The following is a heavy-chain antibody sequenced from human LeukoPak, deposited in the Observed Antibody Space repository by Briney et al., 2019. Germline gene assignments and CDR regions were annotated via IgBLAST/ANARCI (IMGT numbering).Heavy chain of an antibody. CDR2: IYHSGST. V-gene: IGHV4-30-2*01. D-gene: IGHD6-6*01. CDR1: GGSISSGGYS. Sequence: SETLSLTCAVSGGSISSGGYSWSWIRQPPGKGLEWIVYIYHSGSTYYNPSLKSRVTISVDRSKNQFSLKLSSVTAADTAVYYCARAGIAARPLGGYWFDPWGQGTLVTASS. J-gene: IGHJ5*02. CDR3: ARAGIAARPLGGYWFDP.